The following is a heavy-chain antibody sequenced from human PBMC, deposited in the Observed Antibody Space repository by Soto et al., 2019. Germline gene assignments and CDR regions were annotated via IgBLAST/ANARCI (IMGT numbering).Heavy chain of an antibody. CDR1: GGSISSSSYY. V-gene: IGHV4-39*01. CDR2: IYYSGST. CDR3: ARHGDIVVVPAAISDTLRGFDP. D-gene: IGHD2-2*01. J-gene: IGHJ5*02. Sequence: SETLSLTCTVSGGSISSSSYYWGWIRQPPGKGLEWIGSIYYSGSTYYNPSLKSRVTISVDTSKNQFSLKLSSVTAADTAVYYCARHGDIVVVPAAISDTLRGFDPWGQGTLVTVSS.